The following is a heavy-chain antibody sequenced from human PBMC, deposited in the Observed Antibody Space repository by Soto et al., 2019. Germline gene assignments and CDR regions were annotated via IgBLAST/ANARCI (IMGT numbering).Heavy chain of an antibody. J-gene: IGHJ3*02. V-gene: IGHV1-2*02. CDR3: ARGGGVGVAGSAAFDM. CDR1: GYPVTAYY. D-gene: IGHD3-3*01. CDR2: INPATGAA. Sequence: QLHLVQSGAVVKKPGASVTVSCSASGYPVTAYYMHWVRQAPGRGLEWMGGINPATGAAKYTQTSRGGVTRPGDPPTGTVFMELGGLTPGDPAVFYWARGGGVGVAGSAAFDMWGQGTLVTVSS.